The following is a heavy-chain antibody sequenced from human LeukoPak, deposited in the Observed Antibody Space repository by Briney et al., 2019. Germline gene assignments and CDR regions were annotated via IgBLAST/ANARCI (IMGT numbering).Heavy chain of an antibody. D-gene: IGHD3-10*01. CDR2: ISSSGSTI. J-gene: IGHJ4*02. V-gene: IGHV3-48*03. CDR1: RFTFSSYE. CDR3: ARDLGRWFGEIDY. Sequence: GGSLRLSCAASRFTFSSYEMNWVRQAPGKGLEWVSYISSSGSTIYYADSVKGRFTISRDNAKNSPYLQMNSLRAEDTAVYYCARDLGRWFGEIDYWGQGTLVTVSS.